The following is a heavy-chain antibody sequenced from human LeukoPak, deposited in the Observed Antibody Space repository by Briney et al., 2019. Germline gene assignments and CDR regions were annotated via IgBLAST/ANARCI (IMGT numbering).Heavy chain of an antibody. D-gene: IGHD3-9*01. CDR3: ARDLETGRYFDWLNGMDV. V-gene: IGHV3-11*01. CDR2: ISSSGSTI. Sequence: GGSLRLSCAASGFTFSDYYMSWIRQAPGKGLEWVSYISSSGSTIYYADSVKGRFTISRDNAKNSLYLQMNSLRAEDTAVYYCARDLETGRYFDWLNGMDVWGQGTTVTVSS. CDR1: GFTFSDYY. J-gene: IGHJ6*02.